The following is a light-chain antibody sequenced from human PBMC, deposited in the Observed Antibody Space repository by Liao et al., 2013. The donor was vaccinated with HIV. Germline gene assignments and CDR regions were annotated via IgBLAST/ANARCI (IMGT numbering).Light chain of an antibody. CDR2: YDS. J-gene: IGLJ1*01. CDR1: DIGGKS. Sequence: SYELTQPPSVSVAPGKTARITCGGNDIGGKSVHWYQQQPGQAPVLVISYDSERPSGIPERFSGSKSGNTAALTISRVEAGDEADYHCQVWDDSTDHFFVFGSGTKLTVL. CDR3: QVWDDSTDHFFV. V-gene: IGLV3-21*01.